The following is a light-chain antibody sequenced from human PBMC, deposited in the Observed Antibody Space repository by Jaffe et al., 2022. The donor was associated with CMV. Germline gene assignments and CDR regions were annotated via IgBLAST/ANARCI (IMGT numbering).Light chain of an antibody. V-gene: IGLV2-14*03. J-gene: IGLJ3*02. Sequence: QSALTQPASVSGSPGQSITISCTGTSSDVGGYNYVSWYQQHPGKAPKLMIYDVNNRPSGVSNRFSGSKSGNTASLTISGLQAEDEADYYCSSYASSSTPSMFGGGTKLTVL. CDR3: SSYASSSTPSM. CDR1: SSDVGGYNY. CDR2: DVN.